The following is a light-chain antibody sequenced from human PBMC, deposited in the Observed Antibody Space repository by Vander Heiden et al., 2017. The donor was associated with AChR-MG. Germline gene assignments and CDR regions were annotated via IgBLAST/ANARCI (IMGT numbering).Light chain of an antibody. CDR1: SSNIGAGSD. J-gene: IGLJ2*01. V-gene: IGLV1-40*01. CDR3: QSYDSSLSGCV. Sequence: QSVLTQPPSVSATPGQGVTISCTGSSSNIGAGSDVHWYQQLPGTAPKLLIYGNSNRPSGVPDRFSGSKSGTSASLAITGLQAEDEADYYCQSYDSSLSGCVFGGGTKLTVL. CDR2: GNS.